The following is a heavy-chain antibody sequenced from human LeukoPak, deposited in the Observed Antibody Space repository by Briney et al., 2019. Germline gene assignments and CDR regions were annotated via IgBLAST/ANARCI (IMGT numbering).Heavy chain of an antibody. CDR3: ARAGDNWFDP. CDR2: IYYSGST. CDR1: GGSISNYY. V-gene: IGHV4-59*01. D-gene: IGHD3-10*01. Sequence: PSETLSLTCTVSGGSISNYYWNWIRQPPGKGLEWIGYIYYSGSTNYNPSLKSRVTISVDTSKNQFSLRLSSVTAADTAVHYCARAGDNWFDPWGQGTLVTVSS. J-gene: IGHJ5*02.